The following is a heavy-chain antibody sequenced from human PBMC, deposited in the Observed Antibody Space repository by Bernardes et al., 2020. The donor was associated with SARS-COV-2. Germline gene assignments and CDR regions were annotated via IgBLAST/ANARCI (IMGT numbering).Heavy chain of an antibody. CDR1: GGSISSYY. CDR3: AREVRSGDRYFDL. J-gene: IGHJ2*01. Sequence: SETLSLTCTVSGGSISSYYCNWIRQSPGKGLEWIGYIHSSGSTKYNPSLQSRVTISIDPSKNQFSLNLSSVTAADTALYYCAREVRSGDRYFDLWGRGTLVTVSS. V-gene: IGHV4-59*01. D-gene: IGHD4-17*01. CDR2: IHSSGST.